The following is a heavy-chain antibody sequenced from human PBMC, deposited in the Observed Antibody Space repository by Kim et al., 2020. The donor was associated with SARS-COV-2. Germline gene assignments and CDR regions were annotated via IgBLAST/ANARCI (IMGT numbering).Heavy chain of an antibody. Sequence: SETLYLTCAVSGGSISSSNWWSWVRPPPGKGLEWIGEIYHSGSTNYNPSLKSRVTISVDKSKNQFSLKLSSVTAADTAVYYCARVTAGFWDIVVVPAATPYYYYYGMDVWGQGTTVTVSS. CDR2: IYHSGST. CDR3: ARVTAGFWDIVVVPAATPYYYYYGMDV. V-gene: IGHV4-4*02. CDR1: GGSISSSNW. D-gene: IGHD2-2*01. J-gene: IGHJ6*02.